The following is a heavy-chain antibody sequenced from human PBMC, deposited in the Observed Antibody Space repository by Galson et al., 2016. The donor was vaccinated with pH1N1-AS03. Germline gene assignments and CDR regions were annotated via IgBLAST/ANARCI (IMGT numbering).Heavy chain of an antibody. J-gene: IGHJ4*02. CDR1: GFTFKSYW. V-gene: IGHV3-7*03. D-gene: IGHD2-8*01. CDR2: INQDENEK. Sequence: LRLSCAASGFTFKSYWMSWVRQAPGKGLEWVANINQDENEKYCVDSVKGRFTISRDNAKNSLYLEMNSLRAEDTALYYCARESLYGGYYFDYWGQGALVTVSS. CDR3: ARESLYGGYYFDY.